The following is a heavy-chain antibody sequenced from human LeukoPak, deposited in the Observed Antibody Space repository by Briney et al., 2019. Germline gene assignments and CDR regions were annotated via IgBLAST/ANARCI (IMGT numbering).Heavy chain of an antibody. V-gene: IGHV3-30*04. CDR1: GFTFSSYA. CDR3: ARGLDEDY. CDR2: ISYDGSNK. J-gene: IGHJ4*02. D-gene: IGHD3/OR15-3a*01. Sequence: GGSLRLSCAASGFTFSSYAMHWVRQAPGKGLEWVAVISYDGSNKYYSDSVKGRFTISRDNSKNTLYLQMNSLRAEDTAVYYCARGLDEDYWGQGTLVTVSS.